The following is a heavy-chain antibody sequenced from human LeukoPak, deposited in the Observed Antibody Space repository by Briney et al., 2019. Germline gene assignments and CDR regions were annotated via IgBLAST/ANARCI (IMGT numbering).Heavy chain of an antibody. CDR3: ASQLRYCSSTSCPPNYFDY. CDR1: GGSISRGGYY. J-gene: IGHJ4*02. CDR2: IYYSGST. Sequence: PSETLSLTCTVSGGSISRGGYYWSWIRQHPGKGLEWIGYIYYSGSTYYNPSLKSRVTISVDTSKNQFSLKLSSVTAADTAVYYCASQLRYCSSTSCPPNYFDYWGQGTLVTVSS. D-gene: IGHD2-2*01. V-gene: IGHV4-31*03.